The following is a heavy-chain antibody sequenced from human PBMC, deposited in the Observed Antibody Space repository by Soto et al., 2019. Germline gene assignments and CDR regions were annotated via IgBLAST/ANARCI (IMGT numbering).Heavy chain of an antibody. J-gene: IGHJ5*02. Sequence: QVQLVQSGAEVKKPGASVKVSCKASGYTFTGYYMHWVRQAPGQGLEWMRWINPNSGGTNYAQKFQGRVTMTRDTSISTAYMELSRLRSDDTAVYYCAREGHYDFWSGSNWFDPWGQGTLVTVSS. D-gene: IGHD3-3*01. V-gene: IGHV1-2*02. CDR2: INPNSGGT. CDR1: GYTFTGYY. CDR3: AREGHYDFWSGSNWFDP.